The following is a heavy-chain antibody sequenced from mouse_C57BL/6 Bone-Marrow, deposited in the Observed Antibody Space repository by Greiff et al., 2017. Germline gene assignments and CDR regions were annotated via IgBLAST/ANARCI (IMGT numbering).Heavy chain of an antibody. J-gene: IGHJ3*01. D-gene: IGHD2-4*01. CDR3: ARNYDYGAY. CDR1: GYTFTDYY. CDR2: INPNNGGT. V-gene: IGHV1-26*01. Sequence: EVQLQQSGPELVKPGASVKISCKASGYTFTDYYMNWVKQSHGKSLEWIGDINPNNGGTSYNQKFKGKATLTVDKSSSTAYMELRSLTSEDSAVYYCARNYDYGAYWGQGTLVTVSA.